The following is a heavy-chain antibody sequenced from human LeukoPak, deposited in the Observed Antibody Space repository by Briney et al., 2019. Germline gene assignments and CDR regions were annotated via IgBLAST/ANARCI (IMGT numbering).Heavy chain of an antibody. CDR3: AKAWFGERSGGGFDY. D-gene: IGHD3-10*01. CDR1: GFTFDDYD. Sequence: GGSLRLSCAASGFTFDDYDVHWVRQAPGKGLEWVSLISGDGGSTYYADSVKGRFTISRDNSKNSLYLQMNSLRTEDTALYYCAKAWFGERSGGGFDYWGQGTLVTVCS. J-gene: IGHJ4*02. V-gene: IGHV3-43*02. CDR2: ISGDGGST.